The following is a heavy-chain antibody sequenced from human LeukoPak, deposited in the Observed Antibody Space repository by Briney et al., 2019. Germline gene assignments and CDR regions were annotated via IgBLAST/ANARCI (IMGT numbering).Heavy chain of an antibody. D-gene: IGHD3-10*01. Sequence: GGSLRLSCAASGFTFSSYYMTWVRQAPGKGLEWVSVFYSGGSAYYADSVKGRFTISRDLSTNTLFLQMISLRAEDTAVYYCATPGGSGDYPYPTYFNYWGQGTLITVSS. CDR1: GFTFSSYY. V-gene: IGHV3-53*01. CDR2: FYSGGSA. CDR3: ATPGGSGDYPYPTYFNY. J-gene: IGHJ4*02.